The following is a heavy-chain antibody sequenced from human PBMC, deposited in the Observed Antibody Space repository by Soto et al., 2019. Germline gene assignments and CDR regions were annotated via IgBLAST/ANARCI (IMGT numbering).Heavy chain of an antibody. J-gene: IGHJ4*01. V-gene: IGHV3-7*01. CDR3: ARDSGYGSGAPVNHYLDY. CDR2: IKMDASEK. Sequence: EVQLVESGGGLVQPGGSLRLYCAASGFTFGSYWMSWVRQAPGKGLEWLATIKMDASEKKYVDSVKGRFTMSRDNAKNSLYVHMDSLRAENTAVYDCARDSGYGSGAPVNHYLDYWGHGTLVTVSS. CDR1: GFTFGSYW. D-gene: IGHD3-10*01.